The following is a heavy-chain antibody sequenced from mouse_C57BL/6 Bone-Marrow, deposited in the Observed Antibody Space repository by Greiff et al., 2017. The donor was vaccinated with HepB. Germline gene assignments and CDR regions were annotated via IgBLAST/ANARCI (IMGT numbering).Heavy chain of an antibody. J-gene: IGHJ1*03. CDR3: ARGVTGTDWYFDV. V-gene: IGHV5-2*01. CDR2: INSDGGST. CDR1: EYEFPSHD. Sequence: EVKLQESGGGLVQPGESLKLSCESNEYEFPSHDMSWVRKTPEKRLELVAAINSDGGSTYYPDTMERRFIISRDNTKKTLYLQMSSLRSEDTALYYCARGVTGTDWYFDVWGTGTTVTVSS. D-gene: IGHD4-1*01.